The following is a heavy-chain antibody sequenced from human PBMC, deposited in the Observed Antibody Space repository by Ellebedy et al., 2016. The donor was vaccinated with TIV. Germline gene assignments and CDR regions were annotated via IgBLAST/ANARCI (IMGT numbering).Heavy chain of an antibody. CDR3: AHATVRA. D-gene: IGHD3-10*01. CDR2: IKQDGNEK. J-gene: IGHJ5*02. CDR1: GFPLSNFW. V-gene: IGHV3-7*01. Sequence: GESLKISXAASGFPLSNFWMSWVRQAPGKGLEYVASIKQDGNEKYYVDSVKGRFTITRDNAKNSLYLQMNSLSAEDTAVYYCAHATVRAWGQGTLVTVSS.